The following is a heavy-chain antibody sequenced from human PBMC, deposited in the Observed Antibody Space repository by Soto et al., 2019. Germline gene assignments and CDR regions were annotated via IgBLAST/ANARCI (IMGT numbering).Heavy chain of an antibody. D-gene: IGHD2-2*01. Sequence: SETLSLTCTVSGGSISSGGYYWSWIRQHPGKGLEWIGYIYYSGSTYYSPSLQSRVIISVDTSKNQFSLKLNSVTAADTAVYYCARDFSGYGSIDYWGLGTLVTVSS. CDR1: GGSISSGGYY. CDR2: IYYSGST. J-gene: IGHJ4*02. CDR3: ARDFSGYGSIDY. V-gene: IGHV4-31*03.